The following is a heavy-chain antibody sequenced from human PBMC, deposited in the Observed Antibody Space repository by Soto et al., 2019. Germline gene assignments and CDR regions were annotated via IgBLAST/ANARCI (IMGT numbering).Heavy chain of an antibody. CDR3: ARGVDMVRGVIGYYYYYMDV. J-gene: IGHJ6*03. CDR1: GGSIGSYY. D-gene: IGHD3-10*01. CDR2: IYYSGST. V-gene: IGHV4-59*08. Sequence: PSETLSLTCTVSGGSIGSYYWSWIRQPPGKGLEWIGYIYYSGSTNYNPSLKSRVTISVDTSKNQFSLKLSSVTAADTAVYYCARGVDMVRGVIGYYYYYMDVWGKGTTVTVSS.